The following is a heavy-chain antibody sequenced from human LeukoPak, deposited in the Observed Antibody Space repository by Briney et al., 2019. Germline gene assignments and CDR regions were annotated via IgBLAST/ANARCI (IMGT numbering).Heavy chain of an antibody. CDR3: AKDRYCSSTSCPFDY. D-gene: IGHD2-2*01. CDR1: GFTFSSYA. Sequence: PGGSLRLSCAASGFTFSSYAMSWVRQAPGKGLEWASAISGSGGSTYYADSVKGRFTISRDNSKNTLYLQMNSLRAEDTAVYYCAKDRYCSSTSCPFDYWGQGTLVTVSS. CDR2: ISGSGGST. V-gene: IGHV3-23*01. J-gene: IGHJ4*02.